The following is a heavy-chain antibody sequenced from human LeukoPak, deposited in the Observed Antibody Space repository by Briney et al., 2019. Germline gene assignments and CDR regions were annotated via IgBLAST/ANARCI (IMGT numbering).Heavy chain of an antibody. D-gene: IGHD2/OR15-2a*01. J-gene: IGHJ4*02. CDR2: ISGSGGST. CDR3: AKAQTILQTGDY. Sequence: RPGGSLRLSCAASGFTFSSYAMSWVRQAPGKGLEWVSAISGSGGSTYYADSVKGRFTISRDNSKNTLYLQMNSLRAEDTAVYYCAKAQTILQTGDYWGQGTLVTVSS. V-gene: IGHV3-23*01. CDR1: GFTFSSYA.